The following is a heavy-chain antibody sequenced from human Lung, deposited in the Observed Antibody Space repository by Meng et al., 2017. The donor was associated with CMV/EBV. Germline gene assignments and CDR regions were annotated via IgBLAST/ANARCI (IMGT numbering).Heavy chain of an antibody. CDR1: GYMFTTYD. V-gene: IGHV1-8*01. D-gene: IGHD2-2*01. CDR2: MNPNSGNT. J-gene: IGHJ6*02. Sequence: ASXXVSXKASGYMFTTYDINWVRQATGQGLEWMGWMNPNSGNTGYAQKFQGRVTLTRVTSISTAYMELISLTSDDTAVYYCARTRIEVEPDGRKIKYYNYGMDVWXRGTRVTVSS. CDR3: ARTRIEVEPDGRKIKYYNYGMDV.